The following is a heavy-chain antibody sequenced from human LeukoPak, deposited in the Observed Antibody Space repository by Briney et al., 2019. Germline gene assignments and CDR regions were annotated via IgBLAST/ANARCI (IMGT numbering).Heavy chain of an antibody. CDR2: IYSGGST. CDR1: GFTVNSKY. J-gene: IGHJ4*02. V-gene: IGHV3-66*01. CDR3: ARGYSSSAFFDY. Sequence: PGGSLRLSCAASGFTVNSKYMTWVRQAPGKGLEWVSIIYSGGSTNYADSVKGRFTISRDDSRITLYLQIYSLRAEDTAVYYCARGYSSSAFFDYWGQGTRVTVSS. D-gene: IGHD6-6*01.